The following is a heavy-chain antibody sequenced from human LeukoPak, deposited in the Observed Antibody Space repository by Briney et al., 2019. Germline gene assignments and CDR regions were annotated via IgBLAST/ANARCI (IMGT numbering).Heavy chain of an antibody. CDR1: GFTFTSSA. Sequence: TSVKVSCKASGFTFTSSAMQWVRQARGHRLEWIGWIVVGSGNTNYAQKFQERVTITRDMSTSTAYMELSSLRSEDTAVYYCAAGLRYFDWLVYWGQGTLVTVSS. CDR2: IVVGSGNT. V-gene: IGHV1-58*02. CDR3: AAGLRYFDWLVY. J-gene: IGHJ4*02. D-gene: IGHD3-9*01.